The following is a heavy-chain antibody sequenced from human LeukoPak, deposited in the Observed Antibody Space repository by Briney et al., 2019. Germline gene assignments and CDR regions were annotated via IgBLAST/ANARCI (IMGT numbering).Heavy chain of an antibody. J-gene: IGHJ4*02. CDR1: GFTFSSYA. D-gene: IGHD1-26*01. CDR3: AKVGDIVGARGYFDY. CDR2: ISGSGGST. V-gene: IGHV3-23*01. Sequence: GGSLRLSCAASGFTFSSYAMSWVRQAPGKGLEWVSAISGSGGSTYYADSVKGRFTISRDNSKNTLCLQMNSLRAEDTAVYYCAKVGDIVGARGYFDYWGQGTLVTVSS.